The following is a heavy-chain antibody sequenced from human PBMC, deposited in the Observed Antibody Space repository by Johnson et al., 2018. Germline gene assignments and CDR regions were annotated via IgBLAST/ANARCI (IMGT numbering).Heavy chain of an antibody. CDR3: AKDLDGNGDYWPPDAFDS. V-gene: IGHV3-23*04. Sequence: EVQLVESGGGLVQPGGSLRLSCAASGFTFSSYAMSWVRQAPGKGLECVSAISDSGGRTYYADSVKGRFTISRDNSKNTLYLQMNSLRAEDTAGYDCAKDLDGNGDYWPPDAFDSWGQGTMVTVSS. D-gene: IGHD4-17*01. CDR2: ISDSGGRT. J-gene: IGHJ3*02. CDR1: GFTFSSYA.